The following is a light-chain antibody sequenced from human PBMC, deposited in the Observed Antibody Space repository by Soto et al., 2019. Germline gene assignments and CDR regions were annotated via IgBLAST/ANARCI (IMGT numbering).Light chain of an antibody. V-gene: IGKV1-39*01. CDR3: QQSSITPYT. Sequence: DIQMTQSPSSLSASVGDRVTITCRTSQSIASYLNWYQQKPGKAPKLLIYAASTLQSGVPSRFSGSASGTDFTLTISSLQPEDFATYYCQQSSITPYTFGQGTKLETK. J-gene: IGKJ2*01. CDR1: QSIASY. CDR2: AAS.